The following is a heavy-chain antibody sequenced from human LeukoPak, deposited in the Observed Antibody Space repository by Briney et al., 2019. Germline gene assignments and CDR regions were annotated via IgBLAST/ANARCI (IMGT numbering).Heavy chain of an antibody. CDR1: GGSISSYY. D-gene: IGHD2-2*01. V-gene: IGHV4-59*08. Sequence: SETLSLTCTVSGGSISSYYWSWIRQPPGKGLEWIGYIYYSGSTNYNPSLKSRVTISVDTSKKQFSLKLSSVTAADTAVYYCAGSPKRYGMDVWGQGTTVTVSS. CDR3: AGSPKRYGMDV. CDR2: IYYSGST. J-gene: IGHJ6*02.